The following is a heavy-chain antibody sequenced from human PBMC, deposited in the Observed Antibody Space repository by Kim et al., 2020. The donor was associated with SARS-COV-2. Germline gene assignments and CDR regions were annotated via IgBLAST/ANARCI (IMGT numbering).Heavy chain of an antibody. V-gene: IGHV4-31*02. CDR3: ARDNWFGELFRWFDP. D-gene: IGHD3-10*01. J-gene: IGHJ5*02. Sequence: SLESRVTISVDTSKKQCSLKLSSGTAADTAVYYCARDNWFGELFRWFDPWGQGTLVTVSS.